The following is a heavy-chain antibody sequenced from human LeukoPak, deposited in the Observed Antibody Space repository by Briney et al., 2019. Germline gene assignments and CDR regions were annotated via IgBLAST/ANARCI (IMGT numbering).Heavy chain of an antibody. D-gene: IGHD6-19*01. J-gene: IGHJ4*02. CDR2: IRTDWSRI. Sequence: PGGSLRLSCAASGFTFSNSAMYWVRQAPGKGLEYVSVIRTDWSRIFYADSVKGRFTISRDNSKNTLYLQMGSLRAEDMAVYYCTRGLAISTSGWYDTFDYWGQGALVTVSS. CDR3: TRGLAISTSGWYDTFDY. CDR1: GFTFSNSA. V-gene: IGHV3-64*02.